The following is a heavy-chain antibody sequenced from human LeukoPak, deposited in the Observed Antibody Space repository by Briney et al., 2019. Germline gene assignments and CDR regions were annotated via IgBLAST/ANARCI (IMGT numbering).Heavy chain of an antibody. V-gene: IGHV3-21*01. D-gene: IGHD3-10*02. CDR2: ISSSSSYI. CDR1: GFTFSSSA. Sequence: TGGSLRLSCIASGFTFSSSAMSWVRQAPGKGLEWVSSISSSSSYIDYADSVKGRFTISRDNAKNSLYLQMNSLRAEDTAVYYCAELGITMIGGVWGKGTTVTISS. J-gene: IGHJ6*04. CDR3: AELGITMIGGV.